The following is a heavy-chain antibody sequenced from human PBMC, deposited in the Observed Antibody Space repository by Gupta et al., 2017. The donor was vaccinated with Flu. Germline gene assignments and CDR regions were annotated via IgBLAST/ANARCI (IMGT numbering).Heavy chain of an antibody. CDR1: GGSISSYY. V-gene: IGHV4-4*07. Sequence: QVQLQESGPGLVKPSETLSLTCTVSGGSISSYYWSWIRQPAGKGLEWIGRIYTSGSTNYNPSLKSRVTMSVDTSKNQFSLKLSSVTAADTAVYYCAREGDTAMANPNWFDPWGQGTLVTVSS. J-gene: IGHJ5*02. D-gene: IGHD5-18*01. CDR3: AREGDTAMANPNWFDP. CDR2: IYTSGST.